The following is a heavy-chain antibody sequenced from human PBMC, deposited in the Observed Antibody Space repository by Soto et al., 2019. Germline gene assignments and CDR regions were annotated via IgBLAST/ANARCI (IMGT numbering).Heavy chain of an antibody. V-gene: IGHV3-53*04. CDR2: IYSGGST. CDR3: ARGSYCTNGVCYRGFDY. D-gene: IGHD2-8*01. J-gene: IGHJ4*02. CDR1: GFTVSINY. Sequence: PGGSLRLSCAASGFTVSINYMTWVRQAPGKGLEWVSVIYSGGSTYYADSVEGRFTISRHNSKNTLHLQMNSLRAEDTAVYYCARGSYCTNGVCYRGFDYWGQGTLVTVSS.